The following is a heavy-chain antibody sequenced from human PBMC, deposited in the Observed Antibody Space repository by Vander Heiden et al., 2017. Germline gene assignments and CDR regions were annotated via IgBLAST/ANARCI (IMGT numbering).Heavy chain of an antibody. CDR2: IKSQRNSYAT. Sequence: QLVESGGGLVQPGGFLKLSCAASGFTFSGSAMHWVRQASGKGLEWVGRIKSQRNSYATAYAASVEGRFTISRDDSKNTAYLQMNSLKAEDTAVYYCARREDTAFWGYYYYGMDVWGQGTTVTVSS. CDR3: ARREDTAFWGYYYYGMDV. J-gene: IGHJ6*02. D-gene: IGHD3-16*01. V-gene: IGHV3-73*02. CDR1: GFTFSGSA.